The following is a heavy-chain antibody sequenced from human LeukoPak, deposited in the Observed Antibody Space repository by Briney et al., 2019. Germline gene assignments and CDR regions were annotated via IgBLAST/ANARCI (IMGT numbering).Heavy chain of an antibody. Sequence: SETLSLTCAVWCVPFQGYYLLGIRQPPGKGLEWIGEINHSGSTNYNPSLKSRVTISVDTSNNHFFLKLSSFTAADTAGYYCSRGLPSVSSFYRDVWGKGTTVTVSS. J-gene: IGHJ6*03. CDR3: SRGLPSVSSFYRDV. CDR1: CVPFQGYY. CDR2: INHSGST. V-gene: IGHV4-34*01. D-gene: IGHD5/OR15-5a*01.